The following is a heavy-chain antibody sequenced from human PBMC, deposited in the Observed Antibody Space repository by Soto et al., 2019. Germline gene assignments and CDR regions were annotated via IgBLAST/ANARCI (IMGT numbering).Heavy chain of an antibody. Sequence: GGSLRLSCEGSGFTSSSYVMHWVRQAPGKGLEWVALISFDGSKKNYADSVKGRFTISRDNAKNSLYLQMNSLRAEDTAVYYCARNPDIAAAGTEYDYYYGMDVWGQGTTVTVSS. CDR1: GFTSSSYV. D-gene: IGHD6-13*01. J-gene: IGHJ6*02. CDR3: ARNPDIAAAGTEYDYYYGMDV. V-gene: IGHV3-30-3*01. CDR2: ISFDGSKK.